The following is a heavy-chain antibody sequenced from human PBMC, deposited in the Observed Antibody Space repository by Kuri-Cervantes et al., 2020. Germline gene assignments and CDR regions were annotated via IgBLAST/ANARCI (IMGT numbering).Heavy chain of an antibody. CDR2: IKQDGSEK. V-gene: IGHV3-7*04. J-gene: IGHJ4*02. CDR3: ARGVVHFDY. CDR1: GFTFSHYW. Sequence: GGSRRLSCAASGFTFSHYWITWVRQAPGKGLEWVANIKQDGSEKYYVDSVKGRFTVSRDNAKNSLYLQMDSLRAEDTALYYCARGVVHFDYWGQGTLVTVSS. D-gene: IGHD3-10*01.